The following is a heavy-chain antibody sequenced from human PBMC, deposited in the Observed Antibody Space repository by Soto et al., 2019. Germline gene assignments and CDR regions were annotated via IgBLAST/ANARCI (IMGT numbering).Heavy chain of an antibody. CDR2: IHHSGST. D-gene: IGHD3-22*01. CDR1: GGSISSGGYS. V-gene: IGHV4-30-2*01. J-gene: IGHJ4*02. Sequence: SETLSLTFAVSGGSISSGGYSWSWIRQPPGKGLEWIRYIHHSGSTKSKQSLKSPVTISVDTSKNTFSLKPTSVNAANTDVYFCERGQRTGVFTTWLEWWGQGTLVTVYS. CDR3: ERGQRTGVFTTWLEW.